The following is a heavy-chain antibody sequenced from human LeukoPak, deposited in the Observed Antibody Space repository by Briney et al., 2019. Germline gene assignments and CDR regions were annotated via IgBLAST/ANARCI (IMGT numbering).Heavy chain of an antibody. V-gene: IGHV4-34*01. D-gene: IGHD3-10*01. CDR1: GGSFSGYY. Sequence: PSETLSLTCAVYGGSFSGYYWSWIRQPPGKGLEWIGEINHSGSTNYNPSLKSRVTISVDTSKNQFSLKLSSVTAADTAVYYCARTVYYYGSGSSRYYFDYWGPGNLVTVSS. J-gene: IGHJ4*02. CDR2: INHSGST. CDR3: ARTVYYYGSGSSRYYFDY.